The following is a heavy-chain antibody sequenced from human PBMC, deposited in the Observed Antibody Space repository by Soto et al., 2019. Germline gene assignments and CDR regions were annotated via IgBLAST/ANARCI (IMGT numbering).Heavy chain of an antibody. J-gene: IGHJ4*02. V-gene: IGHV3-21*01. CDR3: ARAPYYWNSSGSWAY. CDR2: ISSSSSYI. D-gene: IGHD3-22*01. Sequence: EVQLVESGGGLVKPGGSLSMNWVRQAPGKGLEWVSSISSSSSYIYYADSVKGRFTISRDNAKNSLYLQMNSLRAEDTAVYYCARAPYYWNSSGSWAYWGQGTLVTVSS.